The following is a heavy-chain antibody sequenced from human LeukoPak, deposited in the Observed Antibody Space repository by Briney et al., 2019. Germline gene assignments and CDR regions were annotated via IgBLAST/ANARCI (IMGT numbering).Heavy chain of an antibody. D-gene: IGHD1-26*01. CDR3: ARVVVGATTSDFDY. V-gene: IGHV1-18*01. CDR2: ISAYNGNT. J-gene: IGHJ4*02. CDR1: GYTFTSYG. Sequence: ASVKVSCKASGYTFTSYGISWVRQAPGQGLEWMGWISAYNGNTNYAQKLQGRVTMTTDTSTSTAYMELRNLRSDDTAVYYCARVVVGATTSDFDYWGQGTLVIVSS.